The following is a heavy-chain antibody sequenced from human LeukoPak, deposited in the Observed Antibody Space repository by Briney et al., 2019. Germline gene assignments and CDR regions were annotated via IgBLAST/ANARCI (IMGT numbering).Heavy chain of an antibody. D-gene: IGHD3-10*01. V-gene: IGHV1-18*01. Sequence: ASVKVSCKASGYTFNSYDITWVRQARGQGLEWMGWISAYNGNTNYAQKVQGRVTMTTDTSTSTAYMELRSLRSDDTAVYYCARVSHYYGSEIEYWGQGTLVTVSS. CDR3: ARVSHYYGSEIEY. CDR1: GYTFNSYD. J-gene: IGHJ4*02. CDR2: ISAYNGNT.